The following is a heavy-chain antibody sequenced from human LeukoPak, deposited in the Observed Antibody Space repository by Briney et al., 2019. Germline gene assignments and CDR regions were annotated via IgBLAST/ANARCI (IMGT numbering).Heavy chain of an antibody. CDR2: IYYSGST. CDR1: GGSISSGGYY. J-gene: IGHJ4*02. Sequence: PSETLSLTCTVSGGSISSGGYYWSWIRQHPGKGLEWIGYIYYSGSTYYNPSLKSRVAISVDTSKNQFSLKLSSVTAADTAVYYCARGRIAVAGIDYWGQGTLVTVSS. V-gene: IGHV4-31*03. CDR3: ARGRIAVAGIDY. D-gene: IGHD6-19*01.